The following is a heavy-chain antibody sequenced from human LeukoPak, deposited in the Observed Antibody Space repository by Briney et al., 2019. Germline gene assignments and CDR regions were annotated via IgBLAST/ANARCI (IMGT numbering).Heavy chain of an antibody. Sequence: EASVKVSCKASGYTFTDYYMHWVRQAPGQGLEWMGWINPNSGGTNYAQKFQGRVTMTRDTSISTAYMELSRLRSDDTAVYYCARDFGYRINNYYMDVWGKGTTVTVSS. V-gene: IGHV1-2*02. CDR2: INPNSGGT. CDR1: GYTFTDYY. CDR3: ARDFGYRINNYYMDV. D-gene: IGHD3-16*02. J-gene: IGHJ6*03.